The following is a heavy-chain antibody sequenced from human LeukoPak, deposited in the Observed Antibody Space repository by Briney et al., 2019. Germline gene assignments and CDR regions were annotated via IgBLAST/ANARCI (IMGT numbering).Heavy chain of an antibody. D-gene: IGHD2-15*01. CDR2: IKKTGSET. CDR3: AREDGYCSGGNCYSYFDS. Sequence: GGSLRLSCAASGFTFSSYWMSWVRQAPGKGLEWVAYIKKTGSETYYVDSVKGRFTITRDNTRNSLFLQMYSLRAEDTAVYFCAREDGYCSGGNCYSYFDSWGQGTLVTVSS. J-gene: IGHJ4*02. V-gene: IGHV3-7*01. CDR1: GFTFSSYW.